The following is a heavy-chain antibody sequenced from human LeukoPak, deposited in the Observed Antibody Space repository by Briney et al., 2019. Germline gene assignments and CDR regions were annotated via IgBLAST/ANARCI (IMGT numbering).Heavy chain of an antibody. D-gene: IGHD1-1*01. CDR2: IKQDGSEK. CDR1: GFTFSSHA. V-gene: IGHV3-7*04. CDR3: ASETRGTRTYDY. Sequence: GGSLRLSCAASGFTFSSHAMSWGPQAPGKGLEWVANIKQDGSEKYYVDSVKGRFTISRDNAKNSLYLQMNSLRAEDTAVYYCASETRGTRTYDYWGQGTLVTVSS. J-gene: IGHJ4*02.